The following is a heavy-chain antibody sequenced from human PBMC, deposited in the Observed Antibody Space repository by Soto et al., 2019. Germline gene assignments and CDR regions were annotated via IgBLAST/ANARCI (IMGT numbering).Heavy chain of an antibody. CDR2: IRSETNSYET. D-gene: IGHD3-16*02. Sequence: EVQLVESGGGVVQPGGSLRLSCAASGFTVSGSAVHWVRQASGKGLEWVGRIRSETNSYETAYAATGKGRFTSSKDDSKHTAYLHRNSLNTEDRAVYYSTIHVGELAFPRAFDIWGKGTMVTVSS. CDR1: GFTVSGSA. J-gene: IGHJ3*02. CDR3: TIHVGELAFPRAFDI. V-gene: IGHV3-73*01.